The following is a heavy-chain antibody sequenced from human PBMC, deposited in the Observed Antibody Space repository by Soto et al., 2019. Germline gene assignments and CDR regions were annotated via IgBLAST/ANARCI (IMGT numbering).Heavy chain of an antibody. CDR2: ISGSGENT. CDR1: EFTFSSYA. V-gene: IGHV3-23*01. J-gene: IGHJ4*02. D-gene: IGHD7-27*01. CDR3: ARDRRRASVGHLGRYFDY. Sequence: EVQQLESGGGLVQPGGSLRLSCEASEFTFSSYAWSWVRLAPGXGLEWVSAISGSGENTYHADSVKGRFTIARDNSKNTLYLQMNSLRAEDTALYFCARDRRRASVGHLGRYFDYWGQGTLVTVAS.